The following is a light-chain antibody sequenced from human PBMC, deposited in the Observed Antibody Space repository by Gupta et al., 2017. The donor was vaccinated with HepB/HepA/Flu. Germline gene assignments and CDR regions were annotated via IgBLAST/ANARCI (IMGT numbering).Light chain of an antibody. CDR3: QQEVHSPVT. J-gene: IGKJ5*01. Sequence: DIVMTQSPDSLAVSLGERATINCKSSPNLLSNNKNFLAWYQQKPGHPPKLLIYWASTRDYGVPDSFSGSGSGTDFTLTISHRQAEDVAVYYCQQEVHSPVTLGQGTQVDIK. CDR1: PNLLSNNKNF. V-gene: IGKV4-1*01. CDR2: WAS.